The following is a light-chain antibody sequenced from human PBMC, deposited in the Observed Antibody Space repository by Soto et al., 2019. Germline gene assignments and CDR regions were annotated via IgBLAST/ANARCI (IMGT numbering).Light chain of an antibody. V-gene: IGKV1-39*01. CDR3: QQTYSTPPT. CDR1: QRISTY. Sequence: DIQMTQSPSSLSASVGDRVTITCRASQRISTYLKSYQQKAGLAPKLLIYAASSLQSGVPSRFSGSGSGTDFTLTISSLQPEDFATYYCQQTYSTPPTFGQGTKVDIK. CDR2: AAS. J-gene: IGKJ1*01.